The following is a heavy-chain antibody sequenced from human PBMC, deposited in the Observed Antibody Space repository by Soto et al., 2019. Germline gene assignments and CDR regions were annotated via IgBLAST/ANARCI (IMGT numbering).Heavy chain of an antibody. Sequence: PGGSLRLSCAASGFTFNSYSMNWVRQAPGKGLEWVSSMSRSSRYIYYADSVKGRFTISRDNARNSVYLQMNSLRAEDTAVYYCARDGGVAATLANYFDYWGQGTQVTVSS. CDR1: GFTFNSYS. V-gene: IGHV3-21*01. D-gene: IGHD2-15*01. J-gene: IGHJ4*02. CDR3: ARDGGVAATLANYFDY. CDR2: MSRSSRYI.